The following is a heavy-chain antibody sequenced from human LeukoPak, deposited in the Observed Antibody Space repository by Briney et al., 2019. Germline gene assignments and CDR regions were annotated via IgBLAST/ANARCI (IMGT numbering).Heavy chain of an antibody. V-gene: IGHV3-66*04. CDR2: IYSGGST. D-gene: IGHD3/OR15-3a*01. J-gene: IGHJ4*02. CDR3: ARRDWRGFEDDY. CDR1: GFSFSTNY. Sequence: GESLRLSCAASGFSFSTNYVSWVRQAPGKGLEWVSLIYSGGSTLYADSVKGRFTISRDSSKNTVYLQMNSLRAEDTAVYYCARRDWRGFEDDYWGQGTLVTVSS.